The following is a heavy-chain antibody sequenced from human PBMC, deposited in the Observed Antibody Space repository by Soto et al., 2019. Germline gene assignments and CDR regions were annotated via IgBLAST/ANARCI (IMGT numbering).Heavy chain of an antibody. CDR3: ARDSGGMGCSGGSCYSSHDY. D-gene: IGHD2-15*01. CDR2: IIPIFGTA. J-gene: IGHJ4*02. CDR1: GGTFSSYA. Sequence: QVQLVQSGAEVKKPGSSVKVSCKASGGTFSSYAISWVRQAPGQGLEWMGGIIPIFGTANYAQKFQGRVTITADDATSTAYRELSSLRSEDTAVYYCARDSGGMGCSGGSCYSSHDYWGQGTLVTVSS. V-gene: IGHV1-69*01.